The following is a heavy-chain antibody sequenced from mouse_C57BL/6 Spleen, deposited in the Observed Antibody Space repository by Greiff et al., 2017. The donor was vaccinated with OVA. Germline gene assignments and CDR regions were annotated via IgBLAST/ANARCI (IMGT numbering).Heavy chain of an antibody. J-gene: IGHJ4*01. V-gene: IGHV1-69*01. CDR3: ARRGYDYDGAMDY. D-gene: IGHD2-4*01. CDR1: GYTFTSYW. Sequence: QVQLQQPGAELVMPGASVKLSCKASGYTFTSYWMPWVKQRPGQGLEWIGEIDPSDSYTNYNQKFKGKSTLTVDKSSSTAYMQLSSLTSEDSAVYYCARRGYDYDGAMDYWGQGTSVTVSS. CDR2: IDPSDSYT.